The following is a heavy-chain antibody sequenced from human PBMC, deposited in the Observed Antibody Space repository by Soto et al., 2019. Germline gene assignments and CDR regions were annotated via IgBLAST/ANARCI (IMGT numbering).Heavy chain of an antibody. Sequence: GESLKISCKGSGYSFTNYWIGWVRQMPGKGMEWMAIIYPGDSDTRYSPSFQGQVTISADKSISTAYLQWSSLKASDTAMYYCARQNYHGSGNYYGIDVCGQDTTVTV. CDR3: ARQNYHGSGNYYGIDV. V-gene: IGHV5-51*01. J-gene: IGHJ6*02. D-gene: IGHD3-10*01. CDR1: GYSFTNYW. CDR2: IYPGDSDT.